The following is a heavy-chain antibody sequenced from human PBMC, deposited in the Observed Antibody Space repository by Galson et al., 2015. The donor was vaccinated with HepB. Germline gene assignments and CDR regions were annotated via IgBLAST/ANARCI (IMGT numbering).Heavy chain of an antibody. J-gene: IGHJ5*02. CDR3: AKAGSGRNWFDP. D-gene: IGHD3-10*01. Sequence: SLRLSCAASGFTFSSYAMSWVRQAPGKGLEWVSAISGSGGGSYYADSVKGRFTISRDNSKNTLYLQMNSLRAEDTAVYYCAKAGSGRNWFDPRGQGTLVIVSS. CDR2: ISGSGGGS. V-gene: IGHV3-23*01. CDR1: GFTFSSYA.